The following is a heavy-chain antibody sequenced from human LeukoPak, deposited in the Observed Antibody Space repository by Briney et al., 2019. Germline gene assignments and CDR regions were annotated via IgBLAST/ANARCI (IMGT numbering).Heavy chain of an antibody. Sequence: GASVKVSCKASGYTFTSYGISWVRQAPRQGLEWMGWISAYNGNTNYAQKLQGRVTMTTDTSTSTVYMEMRSLRSDDTAVYHCARDRRSGYCRSTSCYLYDYWGQGTLVTVSS. CDR2: ISAYNGNT. CDR1: GYTFTSYG. V-gene: IGHV1-18*01. J-gene: IGHJ4*02. CDR3: ARDRRSGYCRSTSCYLYDY. D-gene: IGHD2-2*01.